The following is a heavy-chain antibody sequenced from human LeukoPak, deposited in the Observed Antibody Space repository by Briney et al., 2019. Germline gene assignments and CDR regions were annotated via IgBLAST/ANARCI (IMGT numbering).Heavy chain of an antibody. CDR2: IYPGDSDT. D-gene: IGHD2-2*01. CDR3: ARPNQCSSTSCYSLDV. V-gene: IGHV5-51*01. CDR1: GYSFTSYR. Sequence: GESLKISCKGSGYSFTSYRIGWVRQMPGKGLEWMGIIYPGDSDTRYSPSFQGQVTISADKSISTAYLQWSSLKASDTAMYYCARPNQCSSTSCYSLDVWGKGTTVTVSS. J-gene: IGHJ6*04.